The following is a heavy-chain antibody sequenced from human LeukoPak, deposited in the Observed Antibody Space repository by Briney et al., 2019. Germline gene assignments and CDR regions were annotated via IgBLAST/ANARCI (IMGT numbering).Heavy chain of an antibody. CDR1: GFTISSYA. V-gene: IGHV3-23*01. J-gene: IGHJ4*02. Sequence: GGSLRLSCAASGFTISSYAMSWVRQAPGKGLEWVSSISGSGDNTYYADSVKDRFSISRDNSKTTVSLQMNSLRAEDTAVYYCAKGRGTAVTSAANYWGQGTLVTVSS. CDR3: AKGRGTAVTSAANY. CDR2: ISGSGDNT. D-gene: IGHD4-17*01.